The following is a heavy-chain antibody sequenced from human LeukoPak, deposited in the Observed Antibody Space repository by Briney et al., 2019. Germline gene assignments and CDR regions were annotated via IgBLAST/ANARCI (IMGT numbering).Heavy chain of an antibody. CDR1: GGTFSSYA. CDR3: ARVSIRGLRFLEQGEGRYYFDY. Sequence: SVKISCKASGGTFSSYAISWVRQAPGQGLEWMGGIIPIFGTANYAQKFQGRVTITAGESTSTAYMELSSLRSEDTAVYYCARVSIRGLRFLEQGEGRYYFDYWGQGTLVTVSS. J-gene: IGHJ4*02. CDR2: IIPIFGTA. D-gene: IGHD3-3*01. V-gene: IGHV1-69*13.